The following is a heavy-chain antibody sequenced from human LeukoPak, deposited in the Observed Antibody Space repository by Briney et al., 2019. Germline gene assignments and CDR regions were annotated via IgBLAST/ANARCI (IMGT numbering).Heavy chain of an antibody. J-gene: IGHJ4*02. Sequence: GGSLRLSCAASGLTFSSYAMSWVRQAPGKGLEWVSAISGSGGSTYYADSVKGRFTISRDNSKNTLYLQMNSLRAEDTAVYYCAKDQYATGTTMAYWGQGTLVTVSS. D-gene: IGHD4-17*01. V-gene: IGHV3-23*01. CDR2: ISGSGGST. CDR1: GLTFSSYA. CDR3: AKDQYATGTTMAY.